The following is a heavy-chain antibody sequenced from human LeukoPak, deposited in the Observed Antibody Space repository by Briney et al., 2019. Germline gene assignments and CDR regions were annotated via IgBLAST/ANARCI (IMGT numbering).Heavy chain of an antibody. CDR1: GYSISSGYY. D-gene: IGHD3-3*01. V-gene: IGHV4-38-2*02. Sequence: SETLSLTCTVSGYSISSGYYWGWIRQPPGKGLEWIGSIYHSGSTYYNPSLKSRVTISVDTSKNQFSLKLSSVTAADTAVYYCARDRGRQYYDFWSDLSPGYYMDVWGKGTTVTVSS. CDR2: IYHSGST. J-gene: IGHJ6*03. CDR3: ARDRGRQYYDFWSDLSPGYYMDV.